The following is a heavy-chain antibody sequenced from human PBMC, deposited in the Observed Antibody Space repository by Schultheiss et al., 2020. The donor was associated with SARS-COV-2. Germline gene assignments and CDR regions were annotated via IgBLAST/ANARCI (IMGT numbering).Heavy chain of an antibody. CDR1: GFTFSNAW. V-gene: IGHV3-15*01. D-gene: IGHD6-19*01. CDR2: IKSKTDGGTT. Sequence: GGSLRLSCAASGFTFSNAWMSWVRQAPGKGLEWVGRIKSKTDGGTTDYAAPVKGRFTISRDNSKNTLYLQMNSLRAEDTAVYYCAKVPIARGWVDYGMDVWGQGTTVTVSS. J-gene: IGHJ6*02. CDR3: AKVPIARGWVDYGMDV.